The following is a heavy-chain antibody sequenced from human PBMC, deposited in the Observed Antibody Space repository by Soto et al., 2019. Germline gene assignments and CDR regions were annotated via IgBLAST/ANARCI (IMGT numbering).Heavy chain of an antibody. Sequence: QVHLVESGGSVVQPGRSLRLSCATSGFTFSAYGMHWVRQAPGRGLEWVTFISYDATSIYYADSVKGRFTIFRDNSRNTLYLQMNSLRLEDTAVYYCATACPVGTPLYFDYWGLGTLVTVSS. CDR1: GFTFSAYG. CDR3: ATACPVGTPLYFDY. V-gene: IGHV3-30*03. D-gene: IGHD2-21*02. CDR2: ISYDATSI. J-gene: IGHJ4*02.